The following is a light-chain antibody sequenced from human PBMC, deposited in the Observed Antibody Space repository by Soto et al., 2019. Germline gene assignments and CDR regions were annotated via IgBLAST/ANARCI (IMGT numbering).Light chain of an antibody. Sequence: PGEIATLSCGASQSVSSSRLAWYQQKPGQAPRLLIYGASSRATGIPDRFSGSGSGTDFTLTISSLQREDFATYYCQESYSFLWGTCGQGTKVDI. CDR2: GAS. J-gene: IGKJ1*01. V-gene: IGKV3-20*01. CDR3: QESYSFLWGT. CDR1: QSVSSSR.